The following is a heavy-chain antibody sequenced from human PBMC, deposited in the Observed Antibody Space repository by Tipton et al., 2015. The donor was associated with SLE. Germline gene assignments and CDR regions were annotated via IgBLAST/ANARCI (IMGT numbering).Heavy chain of an antibody. J-gene: IGHJ6*02. V-gene: IGHV4-4*07. Sequence: TLSLTCTVSGGSISPYYWTWIRQPAGKGLEWIGRIYNSGSPNYNPSLKSRVIMSVDTSKNQFSLKVTSVTAADTAVYYCARGGDDFWSANYPSGGMDVWGQGTTVTVSS. CDR1: GGSISPYY. CDR3: ARGGDDFWSANYPSGGMDV. D-gene: IGHD3-3*01. CDR2: IYNSGSP.